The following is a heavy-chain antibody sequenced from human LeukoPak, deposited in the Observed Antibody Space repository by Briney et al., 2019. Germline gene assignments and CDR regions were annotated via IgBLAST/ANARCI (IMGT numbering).Heavy chain of an antibody. CDR2: INHSGST. CDR1: GGSFSGYY. V-gene: IGHV4-34*01. D-gene: IGHD3-3*01. Sequence: SETLSLTCAVYGGSFSGYYWSWIRQPPGKGLEWIGEINHSGSTNYNPSLKSRVTISVDTSKNQFSLKLSSVTAADTAVYYCARGFWSGYSVVSYYYGMDVWGQGTTVTISS. J-gene: IGHJ6*02. CDR3: ARGFWSGYSVVSYYYGMDV.